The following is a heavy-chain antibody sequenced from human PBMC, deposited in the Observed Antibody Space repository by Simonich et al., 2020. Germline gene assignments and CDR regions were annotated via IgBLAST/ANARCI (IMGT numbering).Heavy chain of an antibody. CDR3: ARDPVVPAAIRNAFDI. CDR2: SNPNRGCT. Sequence: QVQLVQSGAEVKKPGASVKVSCKASGYTFTGYYMHWVRQAPGQGIDGKGWSNPNRGCTNYAKKFQGRVTMTRETSISTAYMELSRLRSDDTAVYYCARDPVVPAAIRNAFDIWGQGTMVTVSS. J-gene: IGHJ3*02. V-gene: IGHV1-2*02. D-gene: IGHD2-2*01. CDR1: GYTFTGYY.